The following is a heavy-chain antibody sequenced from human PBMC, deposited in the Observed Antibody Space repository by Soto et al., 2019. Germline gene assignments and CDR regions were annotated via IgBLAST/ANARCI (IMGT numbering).Heavy chain of an antibody. CDR3: AREFISPSYYYGMYV. CDR2: IIPICGTA. V-gene: IGHV1-69*13. Sequence: GASVKVACKASGGTFSSYAISWVRQAPGQGLEWMGGIIPICGTANYAQKCRGRVTITADESTSTAYMELSSLRSEDTAVYYCAREFISPSYYYGMYVWGQGTTVTVSS. D-gene: IGHD3-10*01. J-gene: IGHJ6*02. CDR1: GGTFSSYA.